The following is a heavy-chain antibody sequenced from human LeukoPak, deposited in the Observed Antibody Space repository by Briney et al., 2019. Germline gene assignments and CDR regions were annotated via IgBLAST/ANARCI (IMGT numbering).Heavy chain of an antibody. D-gene: IGHD2-15*01. V-gene: IGHV3-48*03. CDR1: GFTFSSYD. J-gene: IGHJ5*02. CDR2: ISSSGSAI. Sequence: GGSLRLSCAASGFTFSSYDMNWGRDAPGKGLDWGSYISSSGSAIYYTDSVRGGFTISRDNANNSLYLQMNSLRAEGTAVYYCARARRACSGGSCYPDYNWFDPWGQGTLVTVSS. CDR3: ARARRACSGGSCYPDYNWFDP.